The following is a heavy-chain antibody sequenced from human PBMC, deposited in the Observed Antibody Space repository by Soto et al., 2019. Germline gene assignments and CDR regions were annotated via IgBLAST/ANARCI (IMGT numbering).Heavy chain of an antibody. D-gene: IGHD1-26*01. CDR2: ISYDGSNK. J-gene: IGHJ3*02. CDR3: ARSSGIVGATNAFDI. Sequence: APGKGLEWVAVISYDGSNKYYADSVKGRFTISRDNSQNTLYMQMNSLRADDTAVYYCARSSGIVGATNAFDIWGQGPMVTVSS. V-gene: IGHV3-30-3*01.